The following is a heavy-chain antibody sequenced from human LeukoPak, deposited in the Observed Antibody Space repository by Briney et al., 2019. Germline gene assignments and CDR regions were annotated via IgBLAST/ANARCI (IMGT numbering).Heavy chain of an antibody. J-gene: IGHJ4*02. V-gene: IGHV1-18*01. D-gene: IGHD2-2*01. Sequence: ASVKVSCKASGYTFTSYGISWVRQAPGQGLEWMGWISAYNGNTNYAQKLQGRVTITTDESTSTAYMELSSLRSEDTAVYYCARHLGNGVVVPAALDYWGQGTLVTVSS. CDR3: ARHLGNGVVVPAALDY. CDR1: GYTFTSYG. CDR2: ISAYNGNT.